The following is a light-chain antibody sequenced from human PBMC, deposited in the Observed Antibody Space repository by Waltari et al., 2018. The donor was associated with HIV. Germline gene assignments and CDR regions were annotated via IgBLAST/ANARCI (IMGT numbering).Light chain of an antibody. Sequence: QSALTQPASVSGSPGQSLTISCTGTSSDVGAYKYVSWYQQHPDKVPKLIIYEVINRPSGVPNRFSGSKSGNAASLTISGLQTEDEADYYCSSYTSAETVVFGGGTRVTVL. CDR1: SSDVGAYKY. V-gene: IGLV2-14*01. J-gene: IGLJ1*01. CDR2: EVI. CDR3: SSYTSAETVV.